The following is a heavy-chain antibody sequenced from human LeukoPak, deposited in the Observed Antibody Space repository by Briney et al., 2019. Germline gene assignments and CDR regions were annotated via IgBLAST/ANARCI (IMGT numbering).Heavy chain of an antibody. J-gene: IGHJ5*02. Sequence: ASVKVSCKASGHTFTTSYMHWGRQAPGQGLEWMGVINPSADSTSYAQKFQGRVIMTRDTSTSTVYMELNSLTSEDTAVYYCARDHSGSQHWFDPWGQGTLVTVSS. CDR1: GHTFTTSY. D-gene: IGHD1-26*01. CDR3: ARDHSGSQHWFDP. V-gene: IGHV1-46*01. CDR2: INPSADST.